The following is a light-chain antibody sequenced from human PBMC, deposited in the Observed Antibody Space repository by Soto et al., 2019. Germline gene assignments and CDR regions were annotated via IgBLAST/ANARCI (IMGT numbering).Light chain of an antibody. Sequence: DIQMTQAPSSLSASVGDRVTITCRASQSINSWLAWYQQKPGKAPKLLIYKASSLESGVPSRFSGSGSGTEFTLTISSLQPDDFATYYCQQFNTYGFGGGTKVDIK. J-gene: IGKJ4*01. CDR2: KAS. V-gene: IGKV1-5*03. CDR1: QSINSW. CDR3: QQFNTYG.